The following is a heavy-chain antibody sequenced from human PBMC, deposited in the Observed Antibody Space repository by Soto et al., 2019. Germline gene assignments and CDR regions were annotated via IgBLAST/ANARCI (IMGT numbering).Heavy chain of an antibody. Sequence: SETLSLTCAVYGGSFSGYYWSWIRQPPGKGLEWIGEINHSGSTNYNPSLKSRVTISVDTSKNQFSLKLSSVTAADTAVYYCARGSRRYCSGGSCRRKNYYYYYMDVWGKGTTVT. D-gene: IGHD2-15*01. CDR2: INHSGST. V-gene: IGHV4-34*01. CDR1: GGSFSGYY. CDR3: ARGSRRYCSGGSCRRKNYYYYYMDV. J-gene: IGHJ6*03.